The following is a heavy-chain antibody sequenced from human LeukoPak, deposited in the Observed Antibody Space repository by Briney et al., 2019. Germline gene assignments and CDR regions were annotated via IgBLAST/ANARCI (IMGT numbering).Heavy chain of an antibody. V-gene: IGHV3-48*01. D-gene: IGHD3-10*01. J-gene: IGHJ6*03. CDR1: GFTFSNHD. Sequence: GGSLRLPCAASGFTFSNHDMNWVRQAPGKGLEWVSYISRSRSTIYYADSVKGRFTISRDNAKSSLYLQMNSLRAEDTAVYYCARVYYGSGSLHYYYYYMDVWGKGTTVTISS. CDR2: ISRSRSTI. CDR3: ARVYYGSGSLHYYYYYMDV.